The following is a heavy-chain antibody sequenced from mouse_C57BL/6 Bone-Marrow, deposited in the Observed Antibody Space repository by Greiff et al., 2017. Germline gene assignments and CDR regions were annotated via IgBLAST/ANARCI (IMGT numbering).Heavy chain of an antibody. CDR2: IDPSDSYT. V-gene: IGHV1-50*01. CDR1: GYTFTSYW. Sequence: QVQLQQPGAELVKPGASVKLSCKASGYTFTSYWMQWVKQRPGQGLEWIGEIDPSDSYTNYNHKFKGKATLTVYTSSSTAYMQLSSLTAEDSAVYYCAGSTYYAMDYWGQGTSVTVSS. J-gene: IGHJ4*01. CDR3: AGSTYYAMDY. D-gene: IGHD1-1*01.